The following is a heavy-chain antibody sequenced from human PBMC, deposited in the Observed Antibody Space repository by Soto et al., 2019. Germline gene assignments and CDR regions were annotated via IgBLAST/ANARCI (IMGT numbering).Heavy chain of an antibody. CDR2: INPHNGGK. V-gene: IGHV1-18*01. D-gene: IGHD2-15*01. CDR1: GYTFTHYG. Sequence: QVQLVQSGAEVKKPGASVKVSCRASGYTFTHYGITWVRQAPGQGLEWLGWINPHNGGKHTVQRLHQILTLTTDIATTTAYMELRRLISHDTAVYYWAKDLNDGGRYWYLAIWGRGTLVTVSS. J-gene: IGHJ2*01. CDR3: AKDLNDGGRYWYLAI.